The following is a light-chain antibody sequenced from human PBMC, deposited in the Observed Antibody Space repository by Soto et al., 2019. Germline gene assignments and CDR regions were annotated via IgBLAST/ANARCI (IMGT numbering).Light chain of an antibody. CDR1: SSNIGAGYD. Sequence: QSVLTQPPSVSAAPGQRVTISCTGSSSNIGAGYDVQWYRQLPGTAPKLLIYGNSNRPSGVPDRFSASKSGTSASLAITGLQADDEADYYCQTYDSSLSGSRVVFGGGTKLIVL. CDR3: QTYDSSLSGSRVV. CDR2: GNS. V-gene: IGLV1-40*01. J-gene: IGLJ2*01.